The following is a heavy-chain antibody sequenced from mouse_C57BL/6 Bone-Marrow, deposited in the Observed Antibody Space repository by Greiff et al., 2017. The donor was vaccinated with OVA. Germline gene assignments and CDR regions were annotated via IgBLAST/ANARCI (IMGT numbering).Heavy chain of an antibody. J-gene: IGHJ3*01. V-gene: IGHV1-50*01. CDR3: ARRGVAY. Sequence: QVQLQQSGAELVKPGASVKLSCKASGYTFTSYWMQWVKQRPGQGLEWIREIDPSDSYTNYNQKFKGKATLTVDTSSSTAYMQLSSLTSEDSAVYYCARRGVAYWGQGTLVTVSA. CDR2: IDPSDSYT. CDR1: GYTFTSYW.